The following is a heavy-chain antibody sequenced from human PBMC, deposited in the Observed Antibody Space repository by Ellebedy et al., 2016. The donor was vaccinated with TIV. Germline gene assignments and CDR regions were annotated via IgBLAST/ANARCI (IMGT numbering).Heavy chain of an antibody. J-gene: IGHJ3*02. V-gene: IGHV3-23*01. CDR1: GFSFSTYA. CDR3: AKDLVAGDGRWVFDI. CDR2: IYRGGGTT. Sequence: PGGSLRLSCVGSGFSFSTYATAWVRQTPGKGLEWVSGIYRGGGTTYYADSVKGRFTISRDNSKNTMYLQMNSLRAEDTAIYYCAKDLVAGDGRWVFDIWGQGTLVTVSS. D-gene: IGHD5-24*01.